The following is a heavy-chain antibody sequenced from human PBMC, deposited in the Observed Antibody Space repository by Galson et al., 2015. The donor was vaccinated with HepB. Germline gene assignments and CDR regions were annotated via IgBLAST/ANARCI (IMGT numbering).Heavy chain of an antibody. CDR3: ARDLTQEDIVVVPEYGGPFDY. D-gene: IGHD2-2*01. Sequence: SLRLSCAASGFTFSSYAMHWVRQAPGKGLEWVAVISYDGSNKYYADSVKGRFTISRDNSKNTLYLQMNSLRAEDTAVYYCARDLTQEDIVVVPEYGGPFDYWGQGTLVTVSS. V-gene: IGHV3-30-3*01. J-gene: IGHJ4*02. CDR1: GFTFSSYA. CDR2: ISYDGSNK.